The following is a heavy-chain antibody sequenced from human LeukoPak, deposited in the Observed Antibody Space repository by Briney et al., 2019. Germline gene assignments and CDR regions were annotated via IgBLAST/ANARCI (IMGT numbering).Heavy chain of an antibody. CDR2: ISSSSSYI. V-gene: IGHV3-21*01. J-gene: IGHJ4*02. CDR3: AKTSSSWNHFDY. CDR1: GFTFSSYS. D-gene: IGHD6-13*01. Sequence: PGGSLRLSCAASGFTFSSYSMNWVRQAPGKGLEWVSSISSSSSYIYYADSVKGRFTISRDNAKNSLYLQMNSLRAEDTAVYYCAKTSSSWNHFDYWGQGTLVTVSS.